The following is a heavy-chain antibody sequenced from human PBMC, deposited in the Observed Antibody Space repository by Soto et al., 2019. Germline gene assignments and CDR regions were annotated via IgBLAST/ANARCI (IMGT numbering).Heavy chain of an antibody. J-gene: IGHJ4*02. CDR3: AHSPRYSSGSNPYYFDY. Sequence: SGPTLVNPTQTLTLTGTFSGFSLSTSGVAVGWIRQPPGKALEWLALIYWDDDKRYSPSLKSRLTITKDTSKNQVVLTLTNMDPVDTGTYYCAHSPRYSSGSNPYYFDYWGQGTLVTVSS. D-gene: IGHD3-22*01. CDR2: IYWDDDK. CDR1: GFSLSTSGVA. V-gene: IGHV2-5*02.